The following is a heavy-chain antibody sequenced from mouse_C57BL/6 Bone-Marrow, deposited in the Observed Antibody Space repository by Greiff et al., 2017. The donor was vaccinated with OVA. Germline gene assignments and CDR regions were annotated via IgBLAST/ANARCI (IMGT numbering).Heavy chain of an antibody. CDR2: IWSGGST. V-gene: IGHV2-2*01. CDR1: GFSFTSFG. Sequence: VQLQESGPGLVQPSQRLSITCPVSGFSFTSFGVHWVRQSPGKGLEWLGVIWSGGSTDYNAAFISSLSISKNKYKSQVFSKMNSLQADDTAIYYCARNYVTTVLDYWGQGTTLTVSS. D-gene: IGHD1-1*01. CDR3: ARNYVTTVLDY. J-gene: IGHJ2*01.